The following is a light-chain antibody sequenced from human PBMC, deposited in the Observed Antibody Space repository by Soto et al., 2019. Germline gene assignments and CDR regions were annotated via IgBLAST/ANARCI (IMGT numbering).Light chain of an antibody. V-gene: IGLV2-11*01. CDR1: YSDVGLYDY. CDR3: CSYAGTYTYV. J-gene: IGLJ1*01. Sequence: QSVLTQPRSVSGSPGQSVTISCTGTYSDVGLYDYLSWYQQHPGKAPKLIISDVTKRPSGVPDRFSGSKSGNTASLTISGLQAEDEADYYCCSYAGTYTYVFGSGTNSPS. CDR2: DVT.